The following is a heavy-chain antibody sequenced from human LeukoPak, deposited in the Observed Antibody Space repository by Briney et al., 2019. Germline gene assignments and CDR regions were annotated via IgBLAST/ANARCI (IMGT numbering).Heavy chain of an antibody. V-gene: IGHV4-4*07. J-gene: IGHJ2*01. CDR2: ISTSGST. CDR3: ARGSRDGYIGYFDL. Sequence: SETLSLTCTVSGGSISSYYWSWIRQPAGKGLEWIGCISTSGSTNYNPSLKSRLAISVDTSRNQFSLRLSSVTAADTAVYFCARGSRDGYIGYFDLWGRGTLVTVSS. CDR1: GGSISSYY. D-gene: IGHD5-24*01.